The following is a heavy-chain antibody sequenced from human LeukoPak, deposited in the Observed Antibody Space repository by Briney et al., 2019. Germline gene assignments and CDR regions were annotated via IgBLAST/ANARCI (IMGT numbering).Heavy chain of an antibody. J-gene: IGHJ2*01. CDR2: ISSSSSYI. V-gene: IGHV3-21*01. Sequence: GGSLRLSCAASGFTFSSYTLNWVRQAPGKGLEWVSSISSSSSYIYYADSVKGRFTISRDNAKNSLYLQMNSLRAEDTAVYYCARALYRQHIVVVNAKNYWYFDLWGRGTLVTVSS. D-gene: IGHD2-21*01. CDR1: GFTFSSYT. CDR3: ARALYRQHIVVVNAKNYWYFDL.